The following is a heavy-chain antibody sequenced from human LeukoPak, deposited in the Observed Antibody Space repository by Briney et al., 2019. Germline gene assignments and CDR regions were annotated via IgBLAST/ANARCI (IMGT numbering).Heavy chain of an antibody. CDR2: ISGSDGST. CDR1: GFTFSSYA. V-gene: IGHV3-23*01. CDR3: AKDPMTTVIYYFEY. J-gene: IGHJ4*02. Sequence: GGSLRLSCAASGFTFSSYAMSWVRQAPGKGLEWVSAISGSDGSTYYADSVKGRFTISRDNSKHTLYLQMNSLRAEDTAVYYCAKDPMTTVIYYFEYWGQGTLVTVSS. D-gene: IGHD4-17*01.